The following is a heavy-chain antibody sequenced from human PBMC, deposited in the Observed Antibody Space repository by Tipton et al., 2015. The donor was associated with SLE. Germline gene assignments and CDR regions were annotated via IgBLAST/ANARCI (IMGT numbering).Heavy chain of an antibody. CDR2: ISPYNGNT. V-gene: IGHV1-18*01. D-gene: IGHD6-19*01. CDR3: ARDIAVAGEGAFDI. J-gene: IGHJ3*02. CDR1: GYTFTSYG. Sequence: QVQLVQSGAEVKKPGASVKVSCKASGYTFTSYGISWVRQAPGQGLEWMGWISPYNGNTNYAQELQGRVTMTTDTSTSTAYMERRNLRSDGTGVYYCARDIAVAGEGAFDIWGQGTMVSVSS.